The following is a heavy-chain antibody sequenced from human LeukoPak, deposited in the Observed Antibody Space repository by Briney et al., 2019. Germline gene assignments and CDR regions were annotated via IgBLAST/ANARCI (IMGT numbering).Heavy chain of an antibody. CDR2: IYYSGST. CDR1: GGSISSYY. CDR3: ARMGLSSHDAFDI. J-gene: IGHJ3*02. D-gene: IGHD6-6*01. V-gene: IGHV4-59*01. Sequence: SETPSLTCTVSGGSISSYYWSWIRQPPGKGLEWIGYIYYSGSTNYNPSLKSRVTISVDTSKNQFSLKLSSVTAADTAVYYCARMGLSSHDAFDIWGQGTMVTVSS.